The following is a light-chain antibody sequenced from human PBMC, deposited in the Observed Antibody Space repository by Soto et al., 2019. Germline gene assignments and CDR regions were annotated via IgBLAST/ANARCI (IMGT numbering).Light chain of an antibody. CDR3: QQYGSSPPFT. CDR1: QSVSSSY. J-gene: IGKJ5*01. CDR2: GAS. Sequence: EIVLTQSPGTLSLSPGERATLSCRASQSVSSSYLAWYQQKPGQAPRLLIYGASSRATGIPDRFSGSGSGTDITLTISRLVPEDFAVYYCQQYGSSPPFTFGQGTRLEIK. V-gene: IGKV3-20*01.